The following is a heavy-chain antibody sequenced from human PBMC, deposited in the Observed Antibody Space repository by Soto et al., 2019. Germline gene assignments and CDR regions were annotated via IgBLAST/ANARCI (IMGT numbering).Heavy chain of an antibody. D-gene: IGHD1-1*01. Sequence: QVQLVQSGAEVKKPGSSVKVSCKASGGTFSSYAISWVRQAPGQGLEWMGGIIPIFGTANYAQKFQGRVTLPTDESTSTAYMELSSLRSEDTAVYYCARYNWNDEGEAFDIWGPGTMVTVSS. CDR1: GGTFSSYA. CDR3: ARYNWNDEGEAFDI. CDR2: IIPIFGTA. J-gene: IGHJ3*02. V-gene: IGHV1-69*05.